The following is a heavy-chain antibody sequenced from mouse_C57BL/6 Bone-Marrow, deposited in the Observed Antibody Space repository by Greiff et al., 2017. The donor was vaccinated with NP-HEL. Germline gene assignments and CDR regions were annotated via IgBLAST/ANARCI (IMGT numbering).Heavy chain of an antibody. D-gene: IGHD2-4*01. CDR1: GYTFTSYW. J-gene: IGHJ1*03. V-gene: IGHV1-69*01. CDR2: FDPSDSYT. CDR3: AKEAIYDYDESYWYFDV. Sequence: VQLQQPGAELVMPGASVKLSCKASGYTFTSYWMHWVKQRPGQGLEWIGEFDPSDSYTNYNQKFKGKSTLTVDKSSSKAYMQISSLTSEDSAVYYCAKEAIYDYDESYWYFDVWGTGTTVTVSS.